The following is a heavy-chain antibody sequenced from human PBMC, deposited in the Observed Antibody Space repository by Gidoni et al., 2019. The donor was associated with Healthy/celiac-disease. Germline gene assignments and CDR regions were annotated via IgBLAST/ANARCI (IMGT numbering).Heavy chain of an antibody. V-gene: IGHV1-69*01. J-gene: IGHJ4*02. D-gene: IGHD3-22*01. CDR1: GCTFSSYA. CDR3: ARGSRTYYYDSSGYYLSC. CDR2: IIPIFGTA. Sequence: QVQLVQSGAEVKKPGSSVKVSCKASGCTFSSYAISWVRQAPGQGLEWMGGIIPIFGTANYAQKFQGRVTITADESTSTAYMELSSLRSEDTAVYYCARGSRTYYYDSSGYYLSCWGQGTLVTVSS.